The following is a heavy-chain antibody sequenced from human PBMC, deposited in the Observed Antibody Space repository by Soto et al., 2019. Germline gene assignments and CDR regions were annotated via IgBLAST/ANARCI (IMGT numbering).Heavy chain of an antibody. CDR3: ASIEHGWYGAY. CDR2: INHSGST. J-gene: IGHJ4*02. V-gene: IGHV4-34*01. D-gene: IGHD6-19*01. Sequence: PSGTLSLTCAVYGGSFSGYYWSWIRQPPGKGLEWIGEINHSGSTNYNPSLKSRVTISVDTSKNQFSLKLSSVTAADTAVYYCASIEHGWYGAYWGQGTLVTVSS. CDR1: GGSFSGYY.